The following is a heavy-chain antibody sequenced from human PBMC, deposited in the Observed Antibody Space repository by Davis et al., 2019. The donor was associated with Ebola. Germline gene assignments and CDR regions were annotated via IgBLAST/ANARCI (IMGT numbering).Heavy chain of an antibody. V-gene: IGHV1-18*01. Sequence: ASVKVSCKASGYTFTSYGISWVRQAPGQGLEWMGWISAYNGNTNYAQKLQGRVTMTTDTSTSTAYMELRSLRSDDTAVYYCARQPSYYYDSSGYYPEFDPWGQGTLVTVSS. CDR2: ISAYNGNT. J-gene: IGHJ5*02. CDR3: ARQPSYYYDSSGYYPEFDP. CDR1: GYTFTSYG. D-gene: IGHD3-22*01.